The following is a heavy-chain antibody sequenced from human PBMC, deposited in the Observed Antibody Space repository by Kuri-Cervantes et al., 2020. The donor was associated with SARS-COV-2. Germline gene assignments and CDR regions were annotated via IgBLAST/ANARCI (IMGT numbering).Heavy chain of an antibody. CDR2: ISYDGSNK. CDR1: GFTFSSYA. J-gene: IGHJ1*01. CDR3: ARKAVAGEYFQH. V-gene: IGHV3-30*04. Sequence: GGSLRLSCAASGFTFSSYAMHWVRQAPGKGLGWVAVISYDGSNKYYADSVKGRFTISRDNSKNTLYLQMNSLRAEDTAVYYCARKAVAGEYFQHWGQGTLVTVSS. D-gene: IGHD6-19*01.